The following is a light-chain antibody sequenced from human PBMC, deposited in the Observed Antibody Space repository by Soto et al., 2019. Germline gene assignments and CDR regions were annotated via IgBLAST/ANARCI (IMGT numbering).Light chain of an antibody. CDR1: QSISSW. J-gene: IGKJ1*01. V-gene: IGKV1-5*01. CDR3: QQYNSYWT. Sequence: DIHLPQSPSTLAASVGERVPITCRASQSISSWLAWYQQKPGKAPKLLIYDASSLESGVPSRFSGSGSGTEFTLTISSLQPDDFATYYCQQYNSYWTFGQGTKVDI. CDR2: DAS.